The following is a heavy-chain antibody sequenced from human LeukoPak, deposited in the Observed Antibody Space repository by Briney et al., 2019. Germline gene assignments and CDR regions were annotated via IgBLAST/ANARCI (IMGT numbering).Heavy chain of an antibody. V-gene: IGHV1-2*02. CDR2: INPNSGGT. D-gene: IGHD6-6*01. Sequence: GASLKVSCKASGYTFTGYFMHWVRQAPGQGLEWMGWINPNSGGTNYAQKFQGRVTMTRDTSISTAYMELSRLRSDDTAVYYCAFEYSSSVNWFDPWGQGTLVTVSS. CDR3: AFEYSSSVNWFDP. CDR1: GYTFTGYF. J-gene: IGHJ5*02.